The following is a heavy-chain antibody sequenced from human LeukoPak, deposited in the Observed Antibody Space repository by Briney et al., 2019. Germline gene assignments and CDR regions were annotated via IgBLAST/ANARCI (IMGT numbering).Heavy chain of an antibody. CDR1: GGSFSGYY. J-gene: IGHJ5*02. CDR3: ASGNYSSGSYRPRGNWFDP. CDR2: INHSGST. D-gene: IGHD3-10*01. Sequence: PSETLSLTCAVYGGSFSGYYWSWIRQPPGKGLEWIGEINHSGSTNYNPSLKSRVTISVDTSKNQFSLKLSSVTAADTAVYYCASGNYSSGSYRPRGNWFDPWGQGTLVTVSS. V-gene: IGHV4-34*01.